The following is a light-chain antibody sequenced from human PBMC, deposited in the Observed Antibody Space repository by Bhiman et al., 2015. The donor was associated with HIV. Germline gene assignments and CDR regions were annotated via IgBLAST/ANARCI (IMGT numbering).Light chain of an antibody. CDR2: DVS. Sequence: QSALTQPASVSGSPGQSITISCTGTSSDVGGYNYVSWCQQHPGKAPKLMIYDVSNRPSGVSNRFSGSKSGNTASLTISGLQAEDEADYYCSPTTKTRSTIVF. V-gene: IGLV2-14*03. CDR3: SPTTKTRSTIV. J-gene: IGLJ1*01. CDR1: SSDVGGYNY.